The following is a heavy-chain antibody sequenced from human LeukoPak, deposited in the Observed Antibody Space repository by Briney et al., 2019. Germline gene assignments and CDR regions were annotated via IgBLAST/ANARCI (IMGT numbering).Heavy chain of an antibody. CDR3: ARDNGRLAAAGTKYFQH. J-gene: IGHJ1*01. D-gene: IGHD6-13*01. CDR1: GGTFSRYA. CDR2: IIPMFGIV. V-gene: IGHV1-69*17. Sequence: SVKVSCKASGGTFSRYAISWVRQAPGQGLEWMGGIIPMFGIVNYAQKFQGRVTITADKSTSTAYMELSSLRSEDTAVYYCARDNGRLAAAGTKYFQHWGQGTLVTVSS.